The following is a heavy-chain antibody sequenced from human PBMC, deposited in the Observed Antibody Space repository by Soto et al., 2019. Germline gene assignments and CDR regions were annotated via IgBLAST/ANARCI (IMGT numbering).Heavy chain of an antibody. CDR2: ISAYNGNT. D-gene: IGHD2-2*01. CDR1: GYTFTSDG. CDR3: ARVVVPAARYYYYYMDV. Sequence: GASVKVSCKASGYTFTSDGISWVRQAPGQGLEWMGWISAYNGNTNYAQKPQGRVTMTTDTSTSTAYMELRSLRSDDTAVYYCARVVVPAARYYYYYMDVWGKGTTVTVSS. J-gene: IGHJ6*03. V-gene: IGHV1-18*01.